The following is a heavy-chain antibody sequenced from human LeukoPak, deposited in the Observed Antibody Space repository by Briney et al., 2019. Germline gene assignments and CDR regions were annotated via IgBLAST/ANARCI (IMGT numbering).Heavy chain of an antibody. Sequence: PGGSLRLSCAASGFTISTNYMGWVRQAPGKGLEWVTGISGGDTTYYADSMKGRLTISRDNSMNTLFLQMNSLRAEDTAVYYCASRPDGAQGPFDFWGQGTLVTVSS. CDR1: GFTISTNY. V-gene: IGHV3-53*01. CDR2: ISGGDTT. J-gene: IGHJ4*02. CDR3: ASRPDGAQGPFDF. D-gene: IGHD4-17*01.